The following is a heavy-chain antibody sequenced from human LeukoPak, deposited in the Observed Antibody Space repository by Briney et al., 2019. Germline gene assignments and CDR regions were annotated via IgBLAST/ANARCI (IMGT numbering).Heavy chain of an antibody. CDR1: GGSISSSSYY. D-gene: IGHD3-22*01. CDR3: ARGRGSYYDSSERPYYFDY. V-gene: IGHV4-39*07. J-gene: IGHJ4*02. CDR2: IYYSGST. Sequence: SETLSLTCTVSGGSISSSSYYWGWIRQPPGKGLEWLGSIYYSGSTYYNPSLKSRVTISVDTSKNQFSLKLSSVTAADTAVYYCARGRGSYYDSSERPYYFDYWGQGTLVTVSS.